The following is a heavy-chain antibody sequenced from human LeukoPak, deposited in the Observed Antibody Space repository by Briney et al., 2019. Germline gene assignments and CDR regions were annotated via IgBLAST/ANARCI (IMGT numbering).Heavy chain of an antibody. CDR2: VRYDSSNK. D-gene: IGHD3-22*01. CDR1: GFTFSGYG. V-gene: IGHV3-30*02. Sequence: PGGSLRLSCAASGFTFSGYGMHWVRQAPGKGLEWVAFVRYDSSNKYYADSVKGRFTVSRDNSKNMLYLQMNSLRAEDTAVYYCARDLYRIVVVPHYFDYWGQGTLVTVSS. CDR3: ARDLYRIVVVPHYFDY. J-gene: IGHJ4*02.